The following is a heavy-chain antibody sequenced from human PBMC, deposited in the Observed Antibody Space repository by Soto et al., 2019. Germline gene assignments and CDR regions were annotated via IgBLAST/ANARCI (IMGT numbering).Heavy chain of an antibody. Sequence: QVQLVQSGAEVKKPGASVKVSCKASGYTFTSYAISWVRQAPGQGLEWMGGIIPIFGTANYAQKFQGRVTITADESTSTAYMELSSLRSEDTAVYYCARDARGGDSAYFDYWGQGTLVTVSS. CDR3: ARDARGGDSAYFDY. V-gene: IGHV1-69*13. CDR2: IIPIFGTA. J-gene: IGHJ4*02. CDR1: GYTFTSYA. D-gene: IGHD2-21*02.